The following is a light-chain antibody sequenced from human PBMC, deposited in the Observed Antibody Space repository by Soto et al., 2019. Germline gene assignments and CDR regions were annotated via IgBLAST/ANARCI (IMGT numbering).Light chain of an antibody. V-gene: IGLV1-51*01. CDR3: GTWDSSLSAGGG. CDR2: DNN. J-gene: IGLJ1*01. Sequence: SVLTQPPSGYTSPGQKGSISCSGSSSNIGNNYVSWYQQLPGTAPKLLIYDNNKRPSGIPDRFSGSKSGTSATLGITGLQTGDEADYYCGTWDSSLSAGGGFGTGTKVTVL. CDR1: SSNIGNNY.